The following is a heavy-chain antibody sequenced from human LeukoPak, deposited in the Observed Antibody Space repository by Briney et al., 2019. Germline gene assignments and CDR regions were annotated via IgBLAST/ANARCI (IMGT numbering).Heavy chain of an antibody. D-gene: IGHD5-12*01. CDR2: TYYRSKWYN. Sequence: SQTLSLTFAISGDSVSSNSAAWNWLRQSPSRGLEWLGSTYYRSKWYNDYAVSVKSRITIKPDTSKNQFSLQLNSVTPEDTAVYYCAREGYSGYDLSYYYYYGMDVWGQGTTVTVSS. CDR1: GDSVSSNSAA. V-gene: IGHV6-1*01. CDR3: AREGYSGYDLSYYYYYGMDV. J-gene: IGHJ6*02.